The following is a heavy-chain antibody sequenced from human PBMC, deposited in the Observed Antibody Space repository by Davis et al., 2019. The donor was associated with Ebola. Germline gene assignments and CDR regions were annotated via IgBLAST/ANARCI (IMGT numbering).Heavy chain of an antibody. CDR3: AREHGFWFDP. V-gene: IGHV4-34*01. J-gene: IGHJ5*02. CDR1: SGSFSGYY. Sequence: SETLSLTCAVYSGSFSGYYWSWIRQSPGKGLEWIGEISHTGDTNYNPSLKSRVIISVDTSKNQFSLKLSSVTAADTAVYYCAREHGFWFDPWGQGTLVTVSS. CDR2: ISHTGDT.